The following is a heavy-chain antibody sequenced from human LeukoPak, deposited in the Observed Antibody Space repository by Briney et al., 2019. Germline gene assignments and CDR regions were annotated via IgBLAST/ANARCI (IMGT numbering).Heavy chain of an antibody. D-gene: IGHD4-11*01. J-gene: IGHJ6*03. CDR2: IYYSGST. CDR1: GGSISSYY. CDR3: SVSVTTSYYYYMDV. Sequence: SETLSLTCTVSGGSISSYYWSWIRQPPGKGLEWIGYIYYSGSTNYNPSLKSRVTISVDTSKNQFSLKLSSVTAADTAVYYCSVSVTTSYYYYMDVWGKGTTVTVSS. V-gene: IGHV4-59*08.